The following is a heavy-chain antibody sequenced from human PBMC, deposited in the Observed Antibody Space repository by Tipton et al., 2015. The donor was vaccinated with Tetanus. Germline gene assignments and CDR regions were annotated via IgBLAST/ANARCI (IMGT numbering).Heavy chain of an antibody. J-gene: IGHJ6*02. V-gene: IGHV4-4*07. CDR2: VYSSGST. CDR3: ARDFRERSGTYYSYYSTMDV. Sequence: TLSLTCTVSGGSLNTFYWNWIRQPAGKGLEWIGRVYSSGSTNYNPSLKSRVTMSIDASKNQFSLELTSVTAADTAVYYCARDFRERSGTYYSYYSTMDVWGQGTTVTVSS. D-gene: IGHD1-26*01. CDR1: GGSLNTFY.